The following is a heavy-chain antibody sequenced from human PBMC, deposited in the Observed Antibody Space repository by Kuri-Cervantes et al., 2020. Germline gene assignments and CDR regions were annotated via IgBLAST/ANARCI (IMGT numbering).Heavy chain of an antibody. V-gene: IGHV1-2*02. J-gene: IGHJ6*02. CDR1: GYTFTGYH. Sequence: ASVKVSCKASGYTFTGYHMHWVRQAPGQGLEWMGWINPNSGGTNYAQKLQGRVTMTTDTSTSTAYMDPRSLRADDPAVYYCARDLRGIVVVVAATPEDGMDVWGHGTTVTVSS. D-gene: IGHD2-15*01. CDR3: ARDLRGIVVVVAATPEDGMDV. CDR2: INPNSGGT.